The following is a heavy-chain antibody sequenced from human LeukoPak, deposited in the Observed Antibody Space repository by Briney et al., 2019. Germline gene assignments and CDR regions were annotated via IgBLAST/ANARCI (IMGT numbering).Heavy chain of an antibody. CDR2: ISSNGNNK. Sequence: PGGSLRPSCAASGFTFNDYARHGVRQAPGKGLEWGAVISSNGNNKYYTASVKGRFIISRDNSKNTLYLQMNSLRTEDTAVYYCARDPPTYYDILTGHLDYWGQGTLVTVSS. CDR3: ARDPPTYYDILTGHLDY. J-gene: IGHJ4*02. D-gene: IGHD3-9*01. CDR1: GFTFNDYA. V-gene: IGHV3-30-3*01.